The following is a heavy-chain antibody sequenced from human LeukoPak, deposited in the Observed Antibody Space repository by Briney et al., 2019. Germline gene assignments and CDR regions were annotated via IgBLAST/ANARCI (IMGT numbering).Heavy chain of an antibody. Sequence: GASVKVSCKASGYTFTISYMHWIRQAPGQGLEWMGIINPSGGSTSYAQKFQGRVTMTRDTSTSTVYMELSSLRSEDTAVYYCASSGYANSWYHSDYWGQGTLVTVSS. CDR3: ASSGYANSWYHSDY. CDR2: INPSGGST. V-gene: IGHV1-46*01. J-gene: IGHJ4*02. CDR1: GYTFTISY. D-gene: IGHD6-13*01.